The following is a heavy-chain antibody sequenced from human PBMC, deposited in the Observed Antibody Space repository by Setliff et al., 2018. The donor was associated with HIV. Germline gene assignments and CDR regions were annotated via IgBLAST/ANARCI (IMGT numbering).Heavy chain of an antibody. D-gene: IGHD4-17*01. V-gene: IGHV4-31*03. CDR3: ARAVTTLTAPTHFDY. Sequence: SETLSLTCSVSGDSVSNGAYYWSWIRQHPGKGLEWIGYIYYRGSTHYNPSLKSRVTISVDTSKNQFSLKLSSVTAADTAVYYCARAVTTLTAPTHFDYWGQGTLVTVSS. CDR2: IYYRGST. J-gene: IGHJ4*02. CDR1: GDSVSNGAYY.